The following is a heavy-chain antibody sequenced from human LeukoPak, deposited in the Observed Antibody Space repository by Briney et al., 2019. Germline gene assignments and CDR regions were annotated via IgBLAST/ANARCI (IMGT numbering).Heavy chain of an antibody. V-gene: IGHV4-34*01. D-gene: IGHD2-2*01. Sequence: PSETLSLTCAVYGGSFSGYYWSWIRQPPGKGLEWIGEINHSGSTNYNPSLKSRVTISVDTSKNQFSLKLSSVTAADTAVYYCARAYRPYCSSTSCQRANYYYYYYMDVWGKGTTVTVSS. CDR2: INHSGST. J-gene: IGHJ6*03. CDR3: ARAYRPYCSSTSCQRANYYYYYYMDV. CDR1: GGSFSGYY.